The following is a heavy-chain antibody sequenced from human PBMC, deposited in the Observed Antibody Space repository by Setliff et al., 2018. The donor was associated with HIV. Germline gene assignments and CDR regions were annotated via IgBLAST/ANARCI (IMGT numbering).Heavy chain of an antibody. CDR2: IIPTLNVA. CDR3: ARDRGPNNSFWRGTKKTHAFDL. CDR1: GDTFSSYT. D-gene: IGHD3-3*01. J-gene: IGHJ3*01. V-gene: IGHV1-69*04. Sequence: KASGDTFSSYTLSWVRQAPGQSLEWMGRIIPTLNVANGAPKFQGRVTITADKSTSTVYMELSSLTSEDTAMYYCARDRGPNNSFWRGTKKTHAFDLWGQGTMVTVSS.